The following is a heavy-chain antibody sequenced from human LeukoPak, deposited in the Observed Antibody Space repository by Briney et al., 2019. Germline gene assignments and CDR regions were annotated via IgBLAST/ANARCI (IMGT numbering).Heavy chain of an antibody. V-gene: IGHV4-59*01. CDR1: GGSISSYY. D-gene: IGHD6-19*01. CDR3: ARPYTSGYRGAFDI. CDR2: IYYSGST. J-gene: IGHJ3*02. Sequence: SETLSLTCTVSGGSISSYYWSWIQQFPGKGLEWIGYIYYSGSTNYNPSLKSRVTISVDTSKNQFSLKLSSVTAADTAVYYCARPYTSGYRGAFDIWGQGTMVTVSS.